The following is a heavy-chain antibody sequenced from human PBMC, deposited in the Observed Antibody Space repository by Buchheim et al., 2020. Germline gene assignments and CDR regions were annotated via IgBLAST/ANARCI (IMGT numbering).Heavy chain of an antibody. D-gene: IGHD5-12*01. J-gene: IGHJ4*02. CDR2: IGSGGNT. CDR1: GFTISSYA. CDR3: AKGGPSSLYYFDY. V-gene: IGHV3-23*01. Sequence: EVQLLESGGGLVQPGGSLRLSCAASGFTISSYAMRWVRQAPGKGLEWVSTIGSGGNTYYAGSVKGRFTISRDNSKNTLSVQMHSLRAEDTAVYYCAKGGPSSLYYFDYWGQGTL.